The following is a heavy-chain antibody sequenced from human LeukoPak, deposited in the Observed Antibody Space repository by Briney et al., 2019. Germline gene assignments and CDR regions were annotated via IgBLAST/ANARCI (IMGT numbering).Heavy chain of an antibody. CDR2: LYSGGST. J-gene: IGHJ4*02. V-gene: IGHV3-53*01. CDR3: ARAPRMVYFDY. D-gene: IGHD2-15*01. CDR1: GFTFSSYP. Sequence: RGSLRLSCSASGFTFSSYPMHWVRQAPGKGLEWVSVLYSGGSTYYADSVKGRFTISRDNSKNTLYLQMNSLRAEDTAVYYCARAPRMVYFDYWGQGTLVTVSS.